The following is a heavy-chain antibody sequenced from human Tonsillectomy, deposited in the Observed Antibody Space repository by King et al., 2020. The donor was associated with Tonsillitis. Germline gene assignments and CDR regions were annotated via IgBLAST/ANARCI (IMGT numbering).Heavy chain of an antibody. V-gene: IGHV5-51*03. CDR1: GYSFTSYW. Sequence: QLVQSGAEVKKPGESLKISCKGSGYSFTSYWIGWVRQVPGKGLEWMGIIYPGDSATRYSPSFQGQVTFSADKSISTAHLHWRSLKASDTAMYYCARLLHGGDPEEGDAFDVGGQGKMVTVSA. CDR3: ARLLHGGDPEEGDAFDV. J-gene: IGHJ3*01. D-gene: IGHD2-21*02. CDR2: IYPGDSAT.